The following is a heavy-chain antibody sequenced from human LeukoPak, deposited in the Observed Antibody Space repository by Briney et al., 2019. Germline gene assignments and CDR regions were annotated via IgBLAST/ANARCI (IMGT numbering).Heavy chain of an antibody. Sequence: GGSLRLSCAASGFTFDDYAMHWVRQAPGKGLEWVSGISWNSGSIGYADSVKGRFTISRDNAKNSLYLQMNSLRAEDTASYYCAKAHGSGSYSEYFQHWGQGTLVTVSS. D-gene: IGHD3-10*01. J-gene: IGHJ1*01. CDR2: ISWNSGSI. CDR3: AKAHGSGSYSEYFQH. V-gene: IGHV3-9*01. CDR1: GFTFDDYA.